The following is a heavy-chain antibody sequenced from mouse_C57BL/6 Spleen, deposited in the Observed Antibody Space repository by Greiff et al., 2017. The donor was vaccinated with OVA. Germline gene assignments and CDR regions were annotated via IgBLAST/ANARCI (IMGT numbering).Heavy chain of an antibody. J-gene: IGHJ2*01. Sequence: VQLQQPGAELVRPGSSVTLSCKASGYTFTSYWMHWVKQRPIQGLEWIGNIYPSDSETHYNQKFKDKATLTVDKSSSTAYMQLSSMTSEDSAVYYCARFQLGGDYWGQGTTLTVSS. CDR3: ARFQLGGDY. CDR1: GYTFTSYW. D-gene: IGHD4-1*02. CDR2: IYPSDSET. V-gene: IGHV1-52*01.